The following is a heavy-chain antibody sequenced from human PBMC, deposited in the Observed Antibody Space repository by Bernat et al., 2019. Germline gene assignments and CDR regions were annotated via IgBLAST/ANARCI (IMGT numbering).Heavy chain of an antibody. CDR1: GFTFSSYA. CDR3: AKDRLGYCSSTSCYLDAFDI. J-gene: IGHJ3*02. V-gene: IGHV3-23*01. Sequence: EVQLLESGGGLVQPGGSLRLSCAASGFTFSSYAMSWVRQAPGKGLEWVSAISGSGGSTYYADSVKSRFTISRDNSKNTLYLQMNSLRAEDTAVYYCAKDRLGYCSSTSCYLDAFDIWGQGTMVTVSS. D-gene: IGHD2-2*01. CDR2: ISGSGGST.